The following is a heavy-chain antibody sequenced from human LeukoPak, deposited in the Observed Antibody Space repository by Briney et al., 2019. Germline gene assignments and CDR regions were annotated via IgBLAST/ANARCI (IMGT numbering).Heavy chain of an antibody. J-gene: IGHJ4*02. CDR2: IDPTDSYP. CDR3: AKHLRGTYILGTFDS. CDR1: GYIFTNYW. D-gene: IGHD3-3*02. V-gene: IGHV5-10-1*01. Sequence: TGASLQISCKGSGYIFTNYWISWVRQMPGKGLEWMGRIDPTDSYPNYSPSFQGHVTISYDNSISTAYLQWSSLKASDTAMYYCAKHLRGTYILGTFDSWGQGTLVTVSS.